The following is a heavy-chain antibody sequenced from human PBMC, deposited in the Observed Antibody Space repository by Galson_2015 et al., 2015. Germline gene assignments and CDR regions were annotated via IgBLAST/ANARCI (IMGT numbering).Heavy chain of an antibody. V-gene: IGHV2-70*01. CDR3: ARVFVAGYRRGGYYFDY. Sequence: PALVKPPQTLTLPCTFSGFSLTTRGMCVSWIRQPPGKAPEWLALIDWDGEEYYSTSLKTRLTISKDTSKNQVVLTVTNMDPVDTATYYCARVFVAGYRRGGYYFDYWGQGTLVTVSS. J-gene: IGHJ4*02. D-gene: IGHD6-19*01. CDR2: IDWDGEE. CDR1: GFSLTTRGMC.